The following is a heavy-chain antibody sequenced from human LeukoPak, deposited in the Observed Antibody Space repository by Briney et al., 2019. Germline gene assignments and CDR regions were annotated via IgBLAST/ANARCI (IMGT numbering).Heavy chain of an antibody. CDR3: TRVFGVYDVSDY. D-gene: IGHD3-3*01. J-gene: IGHJ4*02. Sequence: GGSLRLSCAASGFTFSSFCMSWVRQAPGKGLEWVANIKKEGSQKYYADYLEGRFTISGDNPKNSLYIQMDSLRLDDTAVYYCTRVFGVYDVSDYGGQETLVTVSS. CDR1: GFTFSSFC. CDR2: IKKEGSQK. V-gene: IGHV3-7*03.